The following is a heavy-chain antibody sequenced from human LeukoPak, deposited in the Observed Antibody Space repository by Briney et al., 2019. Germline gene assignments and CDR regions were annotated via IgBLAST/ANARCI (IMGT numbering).Heavy chain of an antibody. CDR2: IYYSGST. D-gene: IGHD3-16*02. J-gene: IGHJ6*03. CDR3: ARGRYDYVWGSYRNYYYYYMDV. CDR1: GGSISSYY. V-gene: IGHV4-59*12. Sequence: TSETLSLTCTVSGGSISSYYWSWIRQPPGKGLEWIGYIYYSGSTNYNPSLKSRVTISVDTSKNQFSLKLSSVTAADTAVYYCARGRYDYVWGSYRNYYYYYMDVWGKGTTVTVSS.